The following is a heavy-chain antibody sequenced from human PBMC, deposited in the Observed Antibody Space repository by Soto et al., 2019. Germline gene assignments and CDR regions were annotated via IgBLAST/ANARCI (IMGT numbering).Heavy chain of an antibody. J-gene: IGHJ4*02. CDR2: IKYDGSEM. V-gene: IGHV3-7*05. Sequence: EMKLEQSGGGLVQPGGSLRLSCVASGFNFGEFWMSWVRQTPGRGLEWVANIKYDGSEMQYVDSVRGRFSISRDNAQNSLHLQISILRSDDTAVYYCARSVGGYIYASPLWLWGQGALVAVSS. CDR3: ARSVGGYIYASPLWL. D-gene: IGHD1-26*01. CDR1: GFNFGEFW.